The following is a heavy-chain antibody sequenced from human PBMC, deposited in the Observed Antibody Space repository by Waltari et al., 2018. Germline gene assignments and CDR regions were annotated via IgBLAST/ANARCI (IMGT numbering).Heavy chain of an antibody. CDR1: GFTFSSYA. D-gene: IGHD6-6*01. J-gene: IGHJ4*02. CDR2: ISDDGSNK. CDR3: ASPYSSSPSAAIGY. Sequence: QVQLVESGGVVVQPGRSLRLSCAASGFTFSSYAMPWVRQAPGKGLEWVAVISDDGSNKYYADSVKGRFTISRDNSKNTLYLQMNSLRAEDTAMYYGASPYSSSPSAAIGYWGQGTLVTVSS. V-gene: IGHV3-30-3*01.